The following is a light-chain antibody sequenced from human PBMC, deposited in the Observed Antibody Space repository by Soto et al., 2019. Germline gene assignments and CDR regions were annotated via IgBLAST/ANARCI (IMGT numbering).Light chain of an antibody. CDR3: SSYTSTNTQV. CDR2: EAS. Sequence: QSVLTQPASVSGSPGQSITISCTGTSSDVGAYKYVSWYQQHPGKAPKLMIYEASNRPSGVSNRFSGSKSGNTASVTISGLQAEDEADYYCSSYTSTNTQVFGTGTKVTVL. J-gene: IGLJ1*01. V-gene: IGLV2-14*01. CDR1: SSDVGAYKY.